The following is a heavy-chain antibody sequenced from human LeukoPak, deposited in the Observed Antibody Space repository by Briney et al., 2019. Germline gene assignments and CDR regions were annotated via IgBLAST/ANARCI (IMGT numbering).Heavy chain of an antibody. CDR2: ITNGDAT. D-gene: IGHD5-24*01. Sequence: GGSLRLSCAASGFTVSSNFMTWARQAPGKGLEWVSVITNGDATHYSDSVKGRFTISRDNSKNTLYLQMNSLRAEDTAVYYCARRDGYNYYFDYWGQGTLVTVSS. CDR1: GFTVSSNF. CDR3: ARRDGYNYYFDY. J-gene: IGHJ4*02. V-gene: IGHV3-53*01.